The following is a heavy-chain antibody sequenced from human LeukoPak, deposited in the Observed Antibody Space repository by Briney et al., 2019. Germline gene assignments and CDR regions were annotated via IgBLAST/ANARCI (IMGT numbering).Heavy chain of an antibody. CDR3: ARSSSGWYGDFQH. V-gene: IGHV3-33*01. D-gene: IGHD6-19*01. CDR1: GFTFSSYG. J-gene: IGHJ1*01. CDR2: IWYDGSTK. Sequence: GGSLRLSCAASGFTFSSYGVHWVRQAPGKGLEWVAVIWYDGSTKYYADSVKGRFTISRDNSKNTLYLQMNSLRAEDTAVYYCARSSSGWYGDFQHWGQGTLVTVSS.